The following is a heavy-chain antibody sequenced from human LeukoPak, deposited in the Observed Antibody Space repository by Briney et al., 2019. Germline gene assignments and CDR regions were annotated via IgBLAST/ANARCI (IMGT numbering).Heavy chain of an antibody. CDR2: ISHDGSNK. V-gene: IGHV3-30-3*01. CDR3: ARDVPNPYSSGWTGPDY. D-gene: IGHD6-19*01. CDR1: GFTFSSYA. J-gene: IGHJ4*02. Sequence: GGSLRLSCAASGFTFSSYAMHWVRQAPGKGLEWVAVISHDGSNKYYADSVKGRFTISTDNPKNTLYLQMKSLRAEDTAVYYCARDVPNPYSSGWTGPDYWGQGTLVTVSS.